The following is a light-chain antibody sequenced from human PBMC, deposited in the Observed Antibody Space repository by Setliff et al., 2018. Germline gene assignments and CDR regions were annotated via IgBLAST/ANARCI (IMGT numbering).Light chain of an antibody. J-gene: IGLJ2*01. CDR1: SSDVGGYNY. CDR3: SSYSGSNWFII. CDR2: EVS. Sequence: QSALTQPRSVSGSPGQSVTISCTGTSSDVGGYNYVSWYQQHPGKAPKLLIYEVSNRPSGVPDRFSGSKSDNTASLTVSGLQAEDEANYYCSSYSGSNWFIIFGGGTQLTVL. V-gene: IGLV2-11*01.